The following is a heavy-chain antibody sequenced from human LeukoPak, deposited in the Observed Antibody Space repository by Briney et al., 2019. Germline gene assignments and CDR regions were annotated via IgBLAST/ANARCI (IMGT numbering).Heavy chain of an antibody. J-gene: IGHJ4*02. CDR2: IYTSGST. CDR3: ARHQGGYYAGYFDY. V-gene: IGHV4-4*09. CDR1: GGSISSYL. Sequence: SETLSLTCIVSGGSISSYLWSWIRPPPGKGLEWIGYIYTSGSTNYNPSLKSRVTISVDTSKNQFSLKLSSVTAADTAVYYCARHQGGYYAGYFDYWGQGTLVTVSS. D-gene: IGHD3-3*01.